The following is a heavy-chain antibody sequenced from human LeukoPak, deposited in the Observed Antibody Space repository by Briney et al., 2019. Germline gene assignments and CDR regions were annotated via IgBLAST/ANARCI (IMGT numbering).Heavy chain of an antibody. CDR2: ISYTGST. J-gene: IGHJ4*02. CDR1: GGSISSGDYY. CDR3: ASTQRDYADY. Sequence: PSQTPSLTCTVSGGSISSGDYYWSWIRQPPGKGLEWIGYISYTGSTYYNPSLKSRLTISVDTSKSQFSLKLSSVTAADTAVYCRASTQRDYADYWGQGTLVTVSS. V-gene: IGHV4-30-4*01.